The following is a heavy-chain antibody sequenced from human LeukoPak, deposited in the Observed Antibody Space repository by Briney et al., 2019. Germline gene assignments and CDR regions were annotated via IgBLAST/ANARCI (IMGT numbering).Heavy chain of an antibody. CDR1: GFTLSSYA. Sequence: PGGSLTLSCAASGFTLSSYAMSWVRQAPGKGLEWVSTATGSGRTTYYADSVKGRFTTYRDNSKNTVYLQVNSLRAEDSAVYFCTKDTPLTGYSSGWSSNYFDHWGQGTLVTVSS. CDR3: TKDTPLTGYSSGWSSNYFDH. V-gene: IGHV3-23*01. J-gene: IGHJ4*02. D-gene: IGHD6-19*01. CDR2: ATGSGRTT.